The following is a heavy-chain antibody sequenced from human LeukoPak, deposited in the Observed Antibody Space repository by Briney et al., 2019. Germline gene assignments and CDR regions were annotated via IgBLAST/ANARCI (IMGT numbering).Heavy chain of an antibody. J-gene: IGHJ6*03. CDR3: ARRVDGSGRYRGYYYYYMDV. Sequence: GGSLRLSCAASGFTFDDFGMSWVRQAPGKGLEWVSGINWNGASTGYADSVKGRFTISRDNAKNSLYLQMNSLRAEDTALYYCARRVDGSGRYRGYYYYYMDVWGKGTTVTISS. CDR2: INWNGAST. V-gene: IGHV3-20*04. CDR1: GFTFDDFG. D-gene: IGHD3-10*01.